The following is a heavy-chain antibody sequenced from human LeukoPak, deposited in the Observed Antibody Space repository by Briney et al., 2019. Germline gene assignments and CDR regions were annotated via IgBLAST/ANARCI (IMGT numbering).Heavy chain of an antibody. J-gene: IGHJ4*02. V-gene: IGHV3-21*01. CDR1: GFTFSSYS. Sequence: GGSLRLSCAASGFTFSSYSMNWVRQAPEKGLEWVSSISSSSSYIYYADSVKGRFTISRDNAKNSLYLQMNSLRAEDTAVYYCARAYSSSWYPVDYWGQGTLVTVSS. CDR3: ARAYSSSWYPVDY. CDR2: ISSSSSYI. D-gene: IGHD6-13*01.